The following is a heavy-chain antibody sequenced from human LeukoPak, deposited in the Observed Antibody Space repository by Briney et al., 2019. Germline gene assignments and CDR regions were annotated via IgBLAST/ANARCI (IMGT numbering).Heavy chain of an antibody. CDR2: ISWNSGSI. D-gene: IGHD5-24*01. Sequence: GGSLGLSCAASGFTFDDYAMHWVRQAPGKGLEWVSGISWNSGSIGYADSVKGRFTISRDISKSTLYLQMNSLRAEDTAVYYCAKDEGLEKATIPFFDYWGQGTLVTVSS. J-gene: IGHJ4*02. V-gene: IGHV3-9*01. CDR1: GFTFDDYA. CDR3: AKDEGLEKATIPFFDY.